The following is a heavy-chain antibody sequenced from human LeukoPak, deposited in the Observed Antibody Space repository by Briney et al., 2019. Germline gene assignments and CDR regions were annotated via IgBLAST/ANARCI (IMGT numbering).Heavy chain of an antibody. CDR3: ARESMIVVVTWFAP. Sequence: ASVKVSCKASGYTFTGYYMHWVRQAPGQGLEWMGWINPNSGGTNYAQKLQGRFTMTRDTSISTAYMELSRLRSDDTAVYYCARESMIVVVTWFAPWGQGTLVTVSS. J-gene: IGHJ5*02. CDR1: GYTFTGYY. V-gene: IGHV1-2*02. D-gene: IGHD3-22*01. CDR2: INPNSGGT.